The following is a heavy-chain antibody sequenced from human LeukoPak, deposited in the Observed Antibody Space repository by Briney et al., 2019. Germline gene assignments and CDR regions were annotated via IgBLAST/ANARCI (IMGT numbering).Heavy chain of an antibody. CDR3: AKEGRSLQTY. CDR2: IKEDGTET. D-gene: IGHD5-24*01. J-gene: IGHJ4*02. V-gene: IGHV3-7*03. Sequence: GGSLRLSCAASGFMVSSNWMSWVRLAPGKGLEGVANIKEDGTETYYVDSVKGRFTISRDNAKNSLYLQMNSLRVEDTAVYYCAKEGRSLQTYWGQGTLVTVSS. CDR1: GFMVSSNW.